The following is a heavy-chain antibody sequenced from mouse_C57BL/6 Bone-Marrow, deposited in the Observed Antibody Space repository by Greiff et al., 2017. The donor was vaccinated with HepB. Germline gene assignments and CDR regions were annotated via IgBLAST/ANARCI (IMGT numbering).Heavy chain of an antibody. V-gene: IGHV5-6*01. CDR3: ARSTLITTVPYAMDY. D-gene: IGHD1-1*01. J-gene: IGHJ4*01. Sequence: VQLKESGGDLVKPGGSLKLSCAASGFTFSSYGMSWVRQTPDKRLEWVATISSGGSYTYYPDSVKGRFTISRDNAKNTLYLQMSSLKSEDTAMYYCARSTLITTVPYAMDYWGQGTSVTVSS. CDR2: ISSGGSYT. CDR1: GFTFSSYG.